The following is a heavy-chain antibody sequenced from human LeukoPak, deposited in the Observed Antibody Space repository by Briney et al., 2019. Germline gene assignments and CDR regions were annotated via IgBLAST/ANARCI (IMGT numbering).Heavy chain of an antibody. Sequence: ASVKVSCTASGYTFTSYYMHWVRQAPGQGLEWMGIINPSGGSTSYAQKFQGRVTMTRDMSTSTVYMELSSLRSEDTAVYYCARGYYYGSGSYYSNRYYFDYWGQGTLVTVSS. D-gene: IGHD3-10*01. CDR2: INPSGGST. J-gene: IGHJ4*02. V-gene: IGHV1-46*01. CDR1: GYTFTSYY. CDR3: ARGYYYGSGSYYSNRYYFDY.